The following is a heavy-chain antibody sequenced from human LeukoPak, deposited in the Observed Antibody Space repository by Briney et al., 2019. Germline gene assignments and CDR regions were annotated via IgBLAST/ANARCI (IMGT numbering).Heavy chain of an antibody. J-gene: IGHJ4*02. CDR1: GFTFSSYS. CDR2: ISSSSTI. CDR3: ARGIDPDSSSWYFGHDSTAEWGDY. Sequence: GSLRLSCAASGFTFSSYSMNWVRQAPGKGLEWVSYISSSSTIYYADSVKGRFTISRDNAKNSLYLQMNSLRAEDTAVYYCARGIDPDSSSWYFGHDSTAEWGDYWGQGTLVTVSS. V-gene: IGHV3-48*04. D-gene: IGHD6-13*01.